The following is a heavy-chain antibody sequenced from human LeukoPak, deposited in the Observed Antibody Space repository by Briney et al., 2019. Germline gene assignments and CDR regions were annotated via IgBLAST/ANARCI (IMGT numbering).Heavy chain of an antibody. J-gene: IGHJ5*02. CDR2: INANSGGT. Sequence: GASVKVSCKASGYTFTGYYMHWVRQAPGQGLEWMGWINANSGGTNYAQKFQGRVTMTRDTSISTAYMELSRLRSDDTAVYYCARGDDYIWGSAFNWFDPWGQGTLVTVSS. D-gene: IGHD3-16*01. CDR1: GYTFTGYY. V-gene: IGHV1-2*02. CDR3: ARGDDYIWGSAFNWFDP.